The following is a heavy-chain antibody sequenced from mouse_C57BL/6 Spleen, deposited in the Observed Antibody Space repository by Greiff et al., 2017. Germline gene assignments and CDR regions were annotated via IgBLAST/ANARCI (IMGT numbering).Heavy chain of an antibody. CDR2: IWSGGST. Sequence: VQLQESGPGLVQPSQTLTITCTVSGFSLTSYGVHWVRQSPGKGLEWLGVIWSGGSTDYNAAFMSRLGITTDNSKSQVIFKMNSLQADDTAIYYCAKNKGYDGYPYYAMDYWGQGTSVTVSS. CDR3: AKNKGYDGYPYYAMDY. CDR1: GFSLTSYG. J-gene: IGHJ4*01. D-gene: IGHD2-3*01. V-gene: IGHV2-5*01.